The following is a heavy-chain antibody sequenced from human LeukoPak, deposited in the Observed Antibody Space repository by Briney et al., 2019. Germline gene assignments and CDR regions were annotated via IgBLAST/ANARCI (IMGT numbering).Heavy chain of an antibody. CDR2: INHSGST. CDR1: GGSFSGYY. V-gene: IGHV4-34*01. CDR3: ARGPSNIVVVPAAKESPFDY. D-gene: IGHD2-2*01. Sequence: SETLSLTCAVYGGSFSGYYGSWIRQPPGKGLEWIGEINHSGSTNYNPSLKSRVTISVDTSKNQFSLKLSSVTAADTAVYYCARGPSNIVVVPAAKESPFDYWGQGTLVTVSS. J-gene: IGHJ4*02.